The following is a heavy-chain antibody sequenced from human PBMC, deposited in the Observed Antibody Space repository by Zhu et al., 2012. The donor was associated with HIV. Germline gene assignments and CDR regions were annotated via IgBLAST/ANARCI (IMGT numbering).Heavy chain of an antibody. CDR3: ARHDRXSSGYYWRVFDY. CDR2: IYHSGST. CDR1: GYSISSGYY. J-gene: IGHJ4*02. D-gene: IGHD3-22*01. V-gene: IGHV4-38-2*01. Sequence: QVQLQESGPGLVKSSETLSLTCAVSGYSISSGYYWGWIRQPPGKGLEWIGNIYHSGSTYYNPSLKSRVTISVDTSKNQFSLKLSSVTAADTAVYYCARHDRXSSGYYWRVFDYWGQGTLVTVSS.